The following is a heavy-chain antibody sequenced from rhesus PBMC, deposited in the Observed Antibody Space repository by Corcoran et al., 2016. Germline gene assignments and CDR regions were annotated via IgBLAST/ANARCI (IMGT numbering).Heavy chain of an antibody. CDR3: ASGRTGLMDFEF. J-gene: IGHJ1*01. Sequence: QLQLQESGPGLVKPSETLSLTCAVSGYSISSGYGWSWLRQPPGKGLEWIGYISYSGSTSDNPALKSRVTSSRDTSKNQFSLKLRSVTAADTAVDYCASGRTGLMDFEFWGQGALVTVSS. CDR2: ISYSGST. D-gene: IGHD3-3*01. V-gene: IGHV4-122*02. CDR1: GYSISSGYG.